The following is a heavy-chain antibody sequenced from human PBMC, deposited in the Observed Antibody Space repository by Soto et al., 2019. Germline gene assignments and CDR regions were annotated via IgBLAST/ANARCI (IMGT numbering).Heavy chain of an antibody. J-gene: IGHJ3*01. CDR2: IKEDGTEK. CDR3: ATQKEEGSWNSNHAFDV. D-gene: IGHD3-10*01. CDR1: GFTFSNFW. V-gene: IGHV3-7*01. Sequence: GGSLRLSCTASGFTFSNFWMSWVRQAPGKGLEWVANIKEDGTEKYYVDSLSGRFTISRDNAKNSLYLHMNSLRGEDTAVYYCATQKEEGSWNSNHAFDVWGQGTMVTVSS.